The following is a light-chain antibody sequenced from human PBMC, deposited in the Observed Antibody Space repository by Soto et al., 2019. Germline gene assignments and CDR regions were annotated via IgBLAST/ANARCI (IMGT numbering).Light chain of an antibody. CDR2: NNN. CDR3: AAWDDSLNGYG. J-gene: IGLJ1*01. V-gene: IGLV1-44*01. Sequence: SVLTQPPSASGIPGQRVTISCSGGSSNIRTNAVNWYQQLPGTAPKLLIYNNNQRPSGVPDRFSGSKSGTSASLAISGLQSEDEADYYCAAWDDSLNGYGFGTGTKVTVL. CDR1: SSNIRTNA.